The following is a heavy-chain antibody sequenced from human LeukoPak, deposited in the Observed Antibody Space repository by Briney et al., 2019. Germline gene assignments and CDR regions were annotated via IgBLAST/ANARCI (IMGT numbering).Heavy chain of an antibody. J-gene: IGHJ3*02. D-gene: IGHD2-2*01. Sequence: SETLSLTCTVSGGSISSYYWSWIRQPPGKGLEWIGYIYYSGSTNYNPSLKSRVTISVDTSKNQFSLKLSSVTAADTAVYYCARDPVALVVVPAAAHDAFDIWGQGTMVTVSS. CDR2: IYYSGST. V-gene: IGHV4-59*12. CDR3: ARDPVALVVVPAAAHDAFDI. CDR1: GGSISSYY.